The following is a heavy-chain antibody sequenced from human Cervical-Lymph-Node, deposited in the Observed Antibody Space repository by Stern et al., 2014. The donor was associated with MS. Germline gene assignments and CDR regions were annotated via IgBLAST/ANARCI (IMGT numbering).Heavy chain of an antibody. CDR3: ARRMSRPGDYHFDY. Sequence: SGPTLVKPTQTLTLTCTFSGFSLRTTGVGVGWIRQPPGKALEWLALIFWDDDKHYNSSLKSRLTITKDTSKSQVVLTLTNMDPVDTATYYCARRMSRPGDYHFDYWGQGTLVTVSS. CDR1: GFSLRTTGVG. CDR2: IFWDDDK. V-gene: IGHV2-5*02. J-gene: IGHJ4*02. D-gene: IGHD4-17*01.